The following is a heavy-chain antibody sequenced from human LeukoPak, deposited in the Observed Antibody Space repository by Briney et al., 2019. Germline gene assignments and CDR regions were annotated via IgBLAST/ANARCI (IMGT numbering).Heavy chain of an antibody. Sequence: PSETLSLTCTVSGGSISSYYWSWIRQPPGKGLEWIGYIYYSGSPNCTPSLKSPVTISVDTSKNQFSLKLSSVTAADTAVYYCARHAGYSNYVLDYWGQGTLVTVSS. V-gene: IGHV4-59*08. CDR1: GGSISSYY. CDR3: ARHAGYSNYVLDY. J-gene: IGHJ4*02. CDR2: IYYSGSP. D-gene: IGHD4-11*01.